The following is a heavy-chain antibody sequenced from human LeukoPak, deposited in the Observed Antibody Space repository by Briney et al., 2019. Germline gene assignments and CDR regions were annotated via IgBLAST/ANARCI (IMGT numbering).Heavy chain of an antibody. V-gene: IGHV4-31*03. J-gene: IGHJ4*02. Sequence: PSQTLSLTCTVSGGSISSGGYYWSWIRQHPGKGLEWIGYIYYSGSTYYNPSLKRRVTISVDTSKNQFSLKLSSVTAADTAVYYCAREEYSGYVEAWGQGTLVTVSS. D-gene: IGHD5-12*01. CDR2: IYYSGST. CDR1: GGSISSGGYY. CDR3: AREEYSGYVEA.